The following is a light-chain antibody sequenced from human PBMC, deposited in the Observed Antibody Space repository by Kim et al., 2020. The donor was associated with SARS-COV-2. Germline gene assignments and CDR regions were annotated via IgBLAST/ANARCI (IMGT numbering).Light chain of an antibody. Sequence: GERATLSGRARQSVSGTGTYLAWYQQKPGQAPRLLIHGASYRATGIPDRFSGSGSGTEFTLTISGLEPEDIAVYYCQQYGSSSITFGQGTRLEIK. V-gene: IGKV3-20*01. CDR1: QSVSGTGTY. CDR2: GAS. CDR3: QQYGSSSIT. J-gene: IGKJ5*01.